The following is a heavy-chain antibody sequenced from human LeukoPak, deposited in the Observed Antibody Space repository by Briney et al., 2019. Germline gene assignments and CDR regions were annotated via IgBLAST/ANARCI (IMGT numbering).Heavy chain of an antibody. CDR2: IYSGGST. D-gene: IGHD3-22*01. V-gene: IGHV3-66*01. CDR1: GFTFSSYA. J-gene: IGHJ4*02. Sequence: GGSLRLSCAASGFTFSSYAMSWVRQAPGKGLEWVSVIYSGGSTYYADSVKGRFTISRDNSKNTLYLQMNSLRAEDTAVYYCASEFGGYYDSSGYLVFDYWGQGTLVTVSS. CDR3: ASEFGGYYDSSGYLVFDY.